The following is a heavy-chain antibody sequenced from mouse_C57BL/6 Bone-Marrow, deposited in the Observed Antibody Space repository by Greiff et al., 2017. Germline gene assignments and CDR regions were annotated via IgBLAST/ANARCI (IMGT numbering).Heavy chain of an antibody. Sequence: QVQLKQPGAELVKPGASVKVSCKASGYTFTSYWMHWVKQRPGQGLEWIGRIHPSDSDTNYNQKFKGKATLTVDKSSSTAYMQLSSLTSEDSAVYYCAIGIYDGYSYAMDYWGQGTSVTVSS. CDR2: IHPSDSDT. D-gene: IGHD2-3*01. J-gene: IGHJ4*01. CDR1: GYTFTSYW. CDR3: AIGIYDGYSYAMDY. V-gene: IGHV1-74*01.